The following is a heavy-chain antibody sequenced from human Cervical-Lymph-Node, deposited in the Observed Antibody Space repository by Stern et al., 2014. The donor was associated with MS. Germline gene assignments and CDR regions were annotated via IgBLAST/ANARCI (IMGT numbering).Heavy chain of an antibody. D-gene: IGHD3-22*01. Sequence: VQLEESGPGLVKPSQTLSLTCTVSGGSISSGSYYWSWIRQPAGKGLEWIGRIYTSGSTNYNPSLKSRVTISVDTSKNQFSLKRSSVTAADTAVYYCARDRHYDSSGYYSSWFDPWGQGTLVTVSS. CDR3: ARDRHYDSSGYYSSWFDP. V-gene: IGHV4-61*02. CDR1: GGSISSGSYY. CDR2: IYTSGST. J-gene: IGHJ5*02.